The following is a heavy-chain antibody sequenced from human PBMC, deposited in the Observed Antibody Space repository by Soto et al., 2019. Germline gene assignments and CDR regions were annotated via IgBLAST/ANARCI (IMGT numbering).Heavy chain of an antibody. V-gene: IGHV3-33*01. CDR3: ARDILAVSGWYFDL. CDR2: IWYDGSNK. J-gene: IGHJ2*01. Sequence: QVQLVDSGGGEVQPGRSLRLSCAASGFTFSRYGMHWVRQAPGKGLEWVALIWYDGSNKYYADSVKGRFTISRDNSKNTLYLQMNSLRAEDTAIYYCARDILAVSGWYFDLWGRGTLVTVSS. D-gene: IGHD5-12*01. CDR1: GFTFSRYG.